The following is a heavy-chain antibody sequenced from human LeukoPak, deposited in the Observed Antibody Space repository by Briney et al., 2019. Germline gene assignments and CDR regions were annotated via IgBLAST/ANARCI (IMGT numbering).Heavy chain of an antibody. CDR2: IIPIFGTA. D-gene: IGHD4-17*01. V-gene: IGHV1-69*13. J-gene: IGHJ6*02. CDR3: ARDCHDYGDYAPHHYYYYYGMDV. CDR1: GYTFSDWP. Sequence: SVKVSCKASGYTFSDWPINWVRQAPGQGLEWMGGIIPIFGTANYAQKFQGRVTITADESTSTAYMELSSLRSEDTAVYYCARDCHDYGDYAPHHYYYYYGMDVWGQGTTVTVSS.